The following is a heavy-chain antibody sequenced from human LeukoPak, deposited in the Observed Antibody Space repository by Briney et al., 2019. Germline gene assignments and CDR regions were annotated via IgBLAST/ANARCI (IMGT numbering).Heavy chain of an antibody. V-gene: IGHV3-20*04. CDR2: INWNGGSR. D-gene: IGHD3-22*01. CDR1: GFTFDDYV. J-gene: IGHJ4*02. CDR3: ARSRHSYDSSGFPHY. Sequence: GGSLRLSCAASGFTFDDYVMSWVRQAPGKGLEWVSGINWNGGSRGYADSVKGRFTISRDNAKNSLYLQMNSLRAEDTALYYCARSRHSYDSSGFPHYWGQGTLVTVSS.